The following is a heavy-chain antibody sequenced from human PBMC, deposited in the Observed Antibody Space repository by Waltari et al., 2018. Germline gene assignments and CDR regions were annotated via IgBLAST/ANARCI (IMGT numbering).Heavy chain of an antibody. CDR3: ARAGAYRGPFDY. CDR2: IYYSGST. V-gene: IGHV4-59*01. CDR1: GGSISSYY. D-gene: IGHD1-26*01. Sequence: QVQLQESGPGLVKPSETLSLTCTVSGGSISSYYWSWIRQPPGKGLEWIGYIYYSGSTNYNPSLKSRVTISVDTSKNQFSLKLSSVTAADTAGYYCARAGAYRGPFDYWGQGTLVTVSS. J-gene: IGHJ4*02.